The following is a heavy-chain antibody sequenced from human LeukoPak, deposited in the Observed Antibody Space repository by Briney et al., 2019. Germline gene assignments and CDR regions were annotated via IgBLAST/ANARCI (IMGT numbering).Heavy chain of an antibody. V-gene: IGHV4-59*08. CDR3: ARNVGWYSQDS. D-gene: IGHD6-19*01. CDR1: GDSLSSHY. J-gene: IGHJ4*02. Sequence: PSETLSLTCTVSGDSLSSHYWSWIRQPPGKGLEWIGYIYGSGSTHYDPSLRSRVTISEDTSKNQFSLKLTSVTAADTAVYYCARNVGWYSQDSWGQGTLVTVSS. CDR2: IYGSGST.